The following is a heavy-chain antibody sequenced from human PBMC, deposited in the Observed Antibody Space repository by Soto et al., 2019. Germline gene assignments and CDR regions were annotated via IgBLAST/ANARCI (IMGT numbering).Heavy chain of an antibody. CDR3: ARSTGYSSSWVKGLFDY. J-gene: IGHJ4*02. CDR1: GFTFSSYW. D-gene: IGHD6-13*01. CDR2: IKQDGSEK. Sequence: GGSLRLSCAASGFTFSSYWMSWVRQAPGKGLEWVANIKQDGSEKYYVDSVKGRFTISRDNAKNSLYLQMNSLRAEDTAVYYCARSTGYSSSWVKGLFDYWRQRTLVTVSS. V-gene: IGHV3-7*03.